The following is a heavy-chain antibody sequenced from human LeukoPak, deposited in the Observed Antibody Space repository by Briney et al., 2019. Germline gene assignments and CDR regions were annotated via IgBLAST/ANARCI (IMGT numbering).Heavy chain of an antibody. Sequence: GASVKVSCKGSGYSFSSYGMHWVRQAPGQGLEWMGWISAYNGDSDYAQSLQGGVTMTTDPSTSTAYMELRSLRSDDTAVYYCASGWSGYFATLDYWGQGTLVTVAS. J-gene: IGHJ4*02. CDR2: ISAYNGDS. CDR1: GYSFSSYG. V-gene: IGHV1-18*01. D-gene: IGHD3-3*01. CDR3: ASGWSGYFATLDY.